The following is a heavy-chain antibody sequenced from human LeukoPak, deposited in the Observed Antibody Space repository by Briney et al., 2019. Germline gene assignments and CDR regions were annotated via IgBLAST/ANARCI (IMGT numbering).Heavy chain of an antibody. Sequence: SETLSLTCTVAGGSISSYYWSWVRQPPGKGLEWVGYIYYSGSTNYNPSLKSRVTISVDTSKNQFSLKLTSVTAADTAVYYCARDNGYYDYVWGSYRPGTAFDIWGQGTTVTVSS. D-gene: IGHD3-16*02. J-gene: IGHJ3*02. V-gene: IGHV4-59*01. CDR3: ARDNGYYDYVWGSYRPGTAFDI. CDR1: GGSISSYY. CDR2: IYYSGST.